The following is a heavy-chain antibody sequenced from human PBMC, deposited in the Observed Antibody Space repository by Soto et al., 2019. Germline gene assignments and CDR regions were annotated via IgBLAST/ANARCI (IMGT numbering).Heavy chain of an antibody. CDR2: IVVGSGNT. CDR1: GFTFTSSA. Sequence: VASVKVSCKASGFTFTSSAVQWVRQARGQRLEWIGWIVVGSGNTNYAQKFQERVTITRDMSTSTAYMELSSLRSEDTAVYYCAARPPYYYDSSGYYYFDYWGQGTLVTVSS. J-gene: IGHJ4*02. D-gene: IGHD3-22*01. CDR3: AARPPYYYDSSGYYYFDY. V-gene: IGHV1-58*01.